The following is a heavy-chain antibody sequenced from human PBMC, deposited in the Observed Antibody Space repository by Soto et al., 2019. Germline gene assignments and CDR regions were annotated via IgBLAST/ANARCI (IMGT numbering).Heavy chain of an antibody. CDR3: ARAGKLQWLQHSFDP. D-gene: IGHD6-19*01. V-gene: IGHV3-23*01. CDR1: GFIFRDYA. Sequence: GGSLRLSCVASGFIFRDYAMGWVRQAPGKGLQWVASIQSTGGSTYYADSVKGRFTISRDNSRDTLYLQMNSLSAEDTAFYYCARAGKLQWLQHSFDPWGQGTQVTVSS. CDR2: IQSTGGST. J-gene: IGHJ5*02.